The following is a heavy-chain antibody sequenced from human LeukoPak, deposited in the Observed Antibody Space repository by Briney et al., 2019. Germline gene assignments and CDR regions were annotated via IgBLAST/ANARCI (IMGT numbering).Heavy chain of an antibody. CDR2: ISYDGSNK. D-gene: IGHD6-19*01. CDR3: AKEPGSGWYYFDY. Sequence: GRSLRLSCAASGFTFSSYGMHWVRQAPGKGLEWVAVISYDGSNKYHADSVKGRFTISRDNSKNTLYLQMNSLRAEDTAVYYCAKEPGSGWYYFDYWGQGTLVTVSS. V-gene: IGHV3-30*18. J-gene: IGHJ4*02. CDR1: GFTFSSYG.